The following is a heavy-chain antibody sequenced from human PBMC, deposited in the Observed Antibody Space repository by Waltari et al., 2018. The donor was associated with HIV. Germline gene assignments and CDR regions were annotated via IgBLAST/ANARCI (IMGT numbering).Heavy chain of an antibody. CDR1: GGSFSGYY. D-gene: IGHD3-3*01. Sequence: QVQLQQWGAGLLKPSETLSLTCAVYGGSFSGYYWSWIRQPPGKGLEWIGEINHIGNTNDNPSRKSRLTISVDTSKNQFSLKLSSVTAADAAVYYCARGGNNDFWSAYYGRPFDIWGQGTMVTVSS. CDR3: ARGGNNDFWSAYYGRPFDI. V-gene: IGHV4-34*02. CDR2: INHIGNT. J-gene: IGHJ3*02.